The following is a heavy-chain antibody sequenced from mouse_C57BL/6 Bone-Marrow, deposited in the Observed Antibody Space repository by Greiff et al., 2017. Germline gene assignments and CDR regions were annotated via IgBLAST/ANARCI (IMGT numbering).Heavy chain of an antibody. V-gene: IGHV6-6*01. J-gene: IGHJ4*01. CDR1: GFTFSDAW. Sequence: EVMLVESGGGLVQPGGSMKLSCAASGFTFSDAWMDWVRQSPEKGLEWVAEIRNKANNHATYYAASVKGRFTISRDDSKSSVYLQMNSLRAEDTGIYYCTRVYYSNFYYAMDYWGQGTSVTVSA. CDR3: TRVYYSNFYYAMDY. D-gene: IGHD2-5*01. CDR2: IRNKANNHAT.